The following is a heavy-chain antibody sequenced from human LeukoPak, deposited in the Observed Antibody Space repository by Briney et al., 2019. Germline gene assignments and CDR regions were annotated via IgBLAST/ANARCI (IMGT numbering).Heavy chain of an antibody. V-gene: IGHV4-61*02. CDR1: GGSISSGSYY. D-gene: IGHD3-10*01. J-gene: IGHJ5*02. CDR2: IYTSGST. Sequence: SETLSLTCTVSGGSISSGSYYWSWIRQPAGKGLEWIGRIYTSGSTNYNPSLKSRVTMSVDTSKNQFSLKLSSVTAADTAVYYCARDRRPWFGELYWFDPWGQGTLVTVSS. CDR3: ARDRRPWFGELYWFDP.